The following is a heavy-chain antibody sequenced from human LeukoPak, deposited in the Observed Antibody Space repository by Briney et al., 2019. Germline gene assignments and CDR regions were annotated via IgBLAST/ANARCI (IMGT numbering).Heavy chain of an antibody. CDR3: ARTPESSYDSNGFAAFDI. D-gene: IGHD3-22*01. Sequence: SETLSLTCTVSGGSIRNFCLSWIRQPPGKGLEWIGYMYSSGSTSYNPTLKSRVTISIDTSKNQFSLHLSSVTAADTAMYYCARTPESSYDSNGFAAFDIWGQGTMVTVSS. V-gene: IGHV4-59*01. CDR2: MYSSGST. CDR1: GGSIRNFC. J-gene: IGHJ3*02.